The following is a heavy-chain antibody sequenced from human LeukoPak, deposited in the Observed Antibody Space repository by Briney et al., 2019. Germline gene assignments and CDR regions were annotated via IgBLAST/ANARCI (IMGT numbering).Heavy chain of an antibody. D-gene: IGHD3-22*01. CDR1: GYTFTSYG. J-gene: IGHJ5*02. CDR2: ISAYNGNT. Sequence: ASVKVSCKASGYTFTSYGISWVRQAPGQGLEWMGWISAYNGNTNYAQKLQGRVTMTTDTSTSTAYMELGSLRSDDTAVYYCARVTSYYYDSSGYYGNWFDPWGQGTLVTVSS. V-gene: IGHV1-18*01. CDR3: ARVTSYYYDSSGYYGNWFDP.